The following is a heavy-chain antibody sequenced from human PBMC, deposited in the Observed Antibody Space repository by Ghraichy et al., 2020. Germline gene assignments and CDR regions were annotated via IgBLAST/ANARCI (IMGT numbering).Heavy chain of an antibody. Sequence: ESLNISCTVSGGSISSSSYYWGWIRQPPGKGLEWIGSIYYSGSTYYNPSLKSRVTISVDTSKNQFSLKLSSVTAADTAVYYCARRGEDTAMVTYDYWGQGTLVTVSS. CDR1: GGSISSSSYY. CDR2: IYYSGST. D-gene: IGHD5-18*01. V-gene: IGHV4-39*01. CDR3: ARRGEDTAMVTYDY. J-gene: IGHJ4*02.